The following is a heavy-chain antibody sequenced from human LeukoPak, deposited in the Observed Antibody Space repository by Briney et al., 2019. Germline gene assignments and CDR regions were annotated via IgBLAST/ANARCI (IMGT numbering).Heavy chain of an antibody. D-gene: IGHD2-21*01. CDR2: INHSGST. V-gene: IGHV4-34*01. CDR3: ARARRAYSRIEFDP. Sequence: SETLSLTCAVYGGSFSGYYWSWIRQPPGKGLEWIGEINHSGSTNYNPSLKSRVTISVDTSKNQFSLKLSSVTAADTAVYYCARARRAYSRIEFDPWGQGTPVTVSS. CDR1: GGSFSGYY. J-gene: IGHJ5*02.